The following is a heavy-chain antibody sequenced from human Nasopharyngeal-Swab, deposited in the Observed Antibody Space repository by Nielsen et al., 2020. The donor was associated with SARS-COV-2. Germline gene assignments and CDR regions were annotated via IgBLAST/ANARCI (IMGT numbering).Heavy chain of an antibody. CDR2: IIPIFGTA. CDR3: ARLDGYNYCFDY. J-gene: IGHJ4*02. Sequence: SVKVSCKASGGTFSSYAISWVRQAPGQGLGWMGGIIPIFGTANYAQKFRGRVTITADESTSTAYMELSSLRSEDTAVYYCARLDGYNYCFDYWGQGTLVTVSS. D-gene: IGHD5-24*01. CDR1: GGTFSSYA. V-gene: IGHV1-69*13.